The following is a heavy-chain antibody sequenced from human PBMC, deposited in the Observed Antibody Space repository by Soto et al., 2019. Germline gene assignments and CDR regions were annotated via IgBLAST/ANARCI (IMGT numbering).Heavy chain of an antibody. CDR1: GGSISSGDYY. D-gene: IGHD3-10*01. CDR2: IYYSGST. Sequence: QVQLQESGPGLVKPSQTLSLTCTVSGGSISSGDYYWSWIRQPPGKGLKWIGYIYYSGSTYYNPSLKSRVTISVDTSKNQFSLKLSSVTAADTAVYYCASAPRRYMVRGASDAFDIWGQGTMVTVSS. CDR3: ASAPRRYMVRGASDAFDI. J-gene: IGHJ3*02. V-gene: IGHV4-30-4*01.